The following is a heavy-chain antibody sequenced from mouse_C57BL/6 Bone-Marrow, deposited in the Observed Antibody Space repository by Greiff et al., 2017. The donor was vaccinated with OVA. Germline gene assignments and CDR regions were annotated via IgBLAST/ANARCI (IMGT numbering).Heavy chain of an antibody. CDR1: GYTFTEYT. CDR2: FYPGSGSI. Sequence: QVQLQQSGAELVKPGASVKLSCKASGYTFTEYTIHWVKQRSGQGLEWIGWFYPGSGSITYNEKFKDKATLTADKSSSTVYMELSRLTSEDSAVYFCARHEDYYYDYDGYWYFDVWGTGTTVTVSS. CDR3: ARHEDYYYDYDGYWYFDV. J-gene: IGHJ1*03. D-gene: IGHD2-4*01. V-gene: IGHV1-62-2*01.